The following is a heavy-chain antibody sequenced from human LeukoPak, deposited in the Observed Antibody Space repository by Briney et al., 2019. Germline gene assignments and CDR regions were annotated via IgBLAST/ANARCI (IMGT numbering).Heavy chain of an antibody. D-gene: IGHD6-19*01. Sequence: SETLSLTCTVSGGSISSYYWSWIRQPPGRGLGWIGYIYYSGSTNYNPSLKSRVTISVDTSKNQFSLKLSSVTAADTAVYYCARGDIAVAEYFQHWGQGTLVTVSS. CDR2: IYYSGST. CDR1: GGSISSYY. J-gene: IGHJ1*01. CDR3: ARGDIAVAEYFQH. V-gene: IGHV4-59*01.